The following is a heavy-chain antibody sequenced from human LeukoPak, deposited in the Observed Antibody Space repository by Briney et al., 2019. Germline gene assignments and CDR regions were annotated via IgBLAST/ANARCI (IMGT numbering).Heavy chain of an antibody. V-gene: IGHV3-23*01. CDR3: APRVVGCATFDY. J-gene: IGHJ4*02. CDR1: GFTLSNYW. Sequence: GGSLRLSCTASGFTLSNYWMSWVRQAPGKGLEWVSAISGSTGRTYYADSVKGRFTISRDNSKNTLYLQMNSLRAEDTAVYYFAPRVVGCATFDYWGQGTLVTASS. D-gene: IGHD5-12*01. CDR2: ISGSTGRT.